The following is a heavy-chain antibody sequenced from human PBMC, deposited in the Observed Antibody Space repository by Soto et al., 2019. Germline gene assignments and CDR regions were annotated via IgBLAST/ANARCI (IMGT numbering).Heavy chain of an antibody. CDR2: IIPIFGTV. Sequence: QVQLLQSGAEVKKPGSSVRVSCEASGGTFRTYAISWVRQAPGQGLEWMGEIIPIFGTVNYAQKFQGRVTXTXDXXTTTVYMDLRRLRSEDTAVYYCAKGAVAGTPTSYYYYGMDVWGQGTTVTVSS. J-gene: IGHJ6*02. CDR1: GGTFRTYA. CDR3: AKGAVAGTPTSYYYYGMDV. D-gene: IGHD6-19*01. V-gene: IGHV1-69*05.